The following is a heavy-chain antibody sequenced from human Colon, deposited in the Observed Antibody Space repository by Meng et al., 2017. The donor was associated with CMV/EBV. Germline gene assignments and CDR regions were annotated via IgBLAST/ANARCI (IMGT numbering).Heavy chain of an antibody. V-gene: IGHV3-9*01. CDR1: GFIFDDYA. J-gene: IGHJ4*02. D-gene: IGHD1-26*01. CDR2: ISWNGDRI. CDR3: VKDVGETIMEATGWLEY. Sequence: SLKISCVVSGFIFDDYAMHWVRLVPGKGLDWVSGISWNGDRIDYGDAVKGRFTVSRDNAKKSLYLEMQSLRAEDTDLYYCVKDVGETIMEATGWLEYWGQGTLVTVSS.